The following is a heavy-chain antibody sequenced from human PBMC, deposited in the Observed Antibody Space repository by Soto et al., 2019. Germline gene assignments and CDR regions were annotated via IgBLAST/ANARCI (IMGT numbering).Heavy chain of an antibody. Sequence: PSETLSLTCTVSGGSISSGGYYWSWIRQHPGKGLEWIGYIYYSGSTYYNPSLKSRVTISVDTSKNQFSLKLSSVTAADTAVYYCAREPVDTAMSQLEPWGQGTLVTVSS. CDR2: IYYSGST. D-gene: IGHD5-18*01. V-gene: IGHV4-31*03. CDR3: AREPVDTAMSQLEP. CDR1: GGSISSGGYY. J-gene: IGHJ5*02.